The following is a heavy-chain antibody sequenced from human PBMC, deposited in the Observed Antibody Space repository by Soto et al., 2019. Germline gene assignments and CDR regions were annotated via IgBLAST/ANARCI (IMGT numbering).Heavy chain of an antibody. Sequence: GGSLRLSCTASGFTFNNKWMHWVRQAPGKGLVWLSRIDGAAATTNYADSVKGRFTISRDNVNDTLYLQMNNLRAEDSGLYYCTRGPRPISTGTGAYWGQGTQVTVSS. D-gene: IGHD3-10*01. CDR1: GFTFNNKW. V-gene: IGHV3-74*01. CDR3: TRGPRPISTGTGAY. J-gene: IGHJ4*02. CDR2: IDGAAATT.